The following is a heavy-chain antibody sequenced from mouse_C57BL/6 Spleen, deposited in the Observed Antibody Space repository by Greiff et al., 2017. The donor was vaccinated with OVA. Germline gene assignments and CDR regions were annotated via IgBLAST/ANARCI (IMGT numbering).Heavy chain of an antibody. CDR1: GFTFSDYG. J-gene: IGHJ4*01. CDR3: APLGAMDY. CDR2: ISSGSSTI. D-gene: IGHD4-1*01. V-gene: IGHV5-17*01. Sequence: EVKLMESGGGLVKPGGSLKLSCAASGFTFSDYGMHWVRQAPEKGLEWVAYISSGSSTIYYADTVKGRFTISRDNAKNTLFLQMTSLRAEDTAMYYCAPLGAMDYWGQGTSVTVSS.